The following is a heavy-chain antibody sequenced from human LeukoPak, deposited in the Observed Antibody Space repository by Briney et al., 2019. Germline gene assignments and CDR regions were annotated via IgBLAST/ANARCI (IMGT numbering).Heavy chain of an antibody. CDR3: ARDKWELFYFDC. D-gene: IGHD1-26*01. V-gene: IGHV4-39*07. CDR2: IYYSGST. Sequence: SETLSLTCTVSGGSISSSSYYWGWIRQPPGKGLEWIGSIYYSGSTYYNPSLKSRVTISVDTSKNQFSLNLNSVTAADTAVYFCARDKWELFYFDCWGHGILVTVSS. J-gene: IGHJ4*01. CDR1: GGSISSSSYY.